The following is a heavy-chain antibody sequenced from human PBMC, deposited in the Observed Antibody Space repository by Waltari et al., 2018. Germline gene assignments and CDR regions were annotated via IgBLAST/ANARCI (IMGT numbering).Heavy chain of an antibody. V-gene: IGHV4-38-2*01. D-gene: IGHD5-12*01. CDR1: GYSISSGYY. Sequence: QVQLQESGPGLVKPSETLSLTCAVSGYSISSGYYWGWTRQPPGKGLEWIGSIYHSGSTYYNPSLKSRVTISVDTSKNQFSLKLSSVTAADTAVYYCARHGWLQDPAFDYWGQGTLVTVSS. J-gene: IGHJ4*02. CDR2: IYHSGST. CDR3: ARHGWLQDPAFDY.